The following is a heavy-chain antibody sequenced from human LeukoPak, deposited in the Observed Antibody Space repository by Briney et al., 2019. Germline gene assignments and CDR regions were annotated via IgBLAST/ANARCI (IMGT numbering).Heavy chain of an antibody. CDR1: GYRFTSYW. CDR3: ARRATGWVFDY. D-gene: IGHD1-1*01. Sequence: GESLQISCKGSGYRFTSYWIGWVRQMPGKGLEWMGIISPGDSDTRYSPSFQGQVTISADKSISTAYLQWSSLKASDTAMYYCARRATGWVFDYWGQGTLVTVSS. V-gene: IGHV5-51*01. J-gene: IGHJ4*02. CDR2: ISPGDSDT.